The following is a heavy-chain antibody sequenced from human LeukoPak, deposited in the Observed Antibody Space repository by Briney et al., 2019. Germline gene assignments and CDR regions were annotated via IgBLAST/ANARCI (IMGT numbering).Heavy chain of an antibody. V-gene: IGHV4-59*08. CDR3: ATLEYSSSSAFDY. Sequence: SETLSLTCTVSGGSISPYYWSWIRQPPGKGLEWIGYIYYSGSTNYNPSLKSRVTISVDTSKNQFSLKLSSVTAADTAVYYCATLEYSSSSAFDYWGQGTLVTVSS. J-gene: IGHJ4*02. D-gene: IGHD6-6*01. CDR1: GGSISPYY. CDR2: IYYSGST.